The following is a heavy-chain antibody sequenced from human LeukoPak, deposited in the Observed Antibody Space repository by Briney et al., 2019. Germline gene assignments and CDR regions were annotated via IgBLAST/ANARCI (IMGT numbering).Heavy chain of an antibody. D-gene: IGHD3-9*01. CDR1: AYTFTGYY. J-gene: IGHJ4*02. CDR2: INLKSGGT. Sequence: ASVKVSCKASAYTFTGYYMHWVRQAPGQGLEWMGWINLKSGGTNYAQKFQGRVTMTRDTSISTAYMELSRLRSDDTAVYYCARSPHILTGENFDYWGQGTLVTVSS. CDR3: ARSPHILTGENFDY. V-gene: IGHV1-2*02.